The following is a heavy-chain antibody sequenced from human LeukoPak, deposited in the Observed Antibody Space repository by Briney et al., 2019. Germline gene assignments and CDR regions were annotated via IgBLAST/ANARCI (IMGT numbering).Heavy chain of an antibody. CDR1: GGSISSGGYY. CDR3: ARDATVEYYYYYGMDV. D-gene: IGHD4-23*01. V-gene: IGHV4-31*03. CDR2: IYYSGST. J-gene: IGHJ6*02. Sequence: SQTLSLTCTVSGGSISSGGYYWSWIRQHPGKGLEWIGYIYYSGSTYYNPSLKSRVTISVDTSKNQFSLKLSSVTAADTAVYYCARDATVEYYYYYGMDVWGQGTTVTVSS.